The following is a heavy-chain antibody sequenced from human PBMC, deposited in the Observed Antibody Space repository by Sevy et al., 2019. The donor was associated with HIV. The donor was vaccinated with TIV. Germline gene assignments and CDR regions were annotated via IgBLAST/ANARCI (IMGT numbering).Heavy chain of an antibody. CDR3: ARIGKVLRFLEWFPFGMDV. Sequence: SETLYLTCTVSGGSISSYSWSWIRQPPGKGLEWIGYIFYSGSTNYNPSLKSRVTISVDTSKNQFSLKLSSVTAADTAVYYCARIGKVLRFLEWFPFGMDVWGQGTTVTVSS. CDR2: IFYSGST. CDR1: GGSISSYS. D-gene: IGHD3-3*01. J-gene: IGHJ6*02. V-gene: IGHV4-59*01.